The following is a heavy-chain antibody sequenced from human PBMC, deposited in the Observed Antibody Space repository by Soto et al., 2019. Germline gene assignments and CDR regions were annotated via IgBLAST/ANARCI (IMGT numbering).Heavy chain of an antibody. CDR2: IYSGGNT. V-gene: IGHV3-53*01. CDR1: GFTVSGNY. CDR3: ARDDVAVAGKGWFDP. D-gene: IGHD6-19*01. Sequence: LRLSCAASGFTVSGNYMNWARQAPGKGLEWVSTIYSGGNTYYADSVKGRFSISRDNSKNTLYLQMNSLRVDDTAVYYCARDDVAVAGKGWFDPWGQGTLVTVSS. J-gene: IGHJ5*02.